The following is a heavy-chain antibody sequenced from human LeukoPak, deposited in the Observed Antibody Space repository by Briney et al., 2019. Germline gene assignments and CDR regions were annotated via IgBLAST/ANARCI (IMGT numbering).Heavy chain of an antibody. D-gene: IGHD5-18*01. CDR3: ARVLVDTAKVFDY. Sequence: AGGSLRLSCATSGFTFSSYWMHWVRHAPGKGLVWVSRITSDGSGTSYADSVKGRFTISRDNAKNTLYLQMNSLRAEDTAVYYCARVLVDTAKVFDYWGQGTLVTVSS. V-gene: IGHV3-74*01. J-gene: IGHJ4*02. CDR1: GFTFSSYW. CDR2: ITSDGSGT.